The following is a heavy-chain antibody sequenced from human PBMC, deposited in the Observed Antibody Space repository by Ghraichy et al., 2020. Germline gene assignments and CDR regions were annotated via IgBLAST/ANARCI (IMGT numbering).Heavy chain of an antibody. Sequence: GGSLRLSCTASGFTLIGSWMHWVRQAPGKGLVWVSRSGDDGSITGYADSVRGRFTISRDNAKNTLYLQMDSLRADDTAVYYCARSDSGRYCRSLSCYSMDVWGQGTTVIVSS. CDR1: GFTLIGSW. CDR2: SGDDGSIT. CDR3: ARSDSGRYCRSLSCYSMDV. D-gene: IGHD2-2*01. V-gene: IGHV3-74*01. J-gene: IGHJ6*02.